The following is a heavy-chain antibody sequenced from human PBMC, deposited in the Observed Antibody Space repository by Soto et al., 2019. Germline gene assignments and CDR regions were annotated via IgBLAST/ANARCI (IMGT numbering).Heavy chain of an antibody. V-gene: IGHV4-31*03. CDR1: GGSISSGGYY. D-gene: IGHD3-22*01. Sequence: TLSLSCTVSGGSISSGGYYWSWIRHHPGKGLEWIGYIYYSGSTYYNPSLKSRVTISVDTSKNQFSLKLSSVTAADTAVYYCARFDSSGYYYYFDYWGQGTLVTVSS. J-gene: IGHJ4*02. CDR3: ARFDSSGYYYYFDY. CDR2: IYYSGST.